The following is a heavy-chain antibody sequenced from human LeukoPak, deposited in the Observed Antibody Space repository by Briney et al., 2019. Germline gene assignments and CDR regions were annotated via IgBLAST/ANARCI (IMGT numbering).Heavy chain of an antibody. J-gene: IGHJ4*02. D-gene: IGHD6-6*01. CDR1: GFTFSSYG. V-gene: IGHV3-30*02. CDR2: IRYDGSNK. CDR3: ARGGVYSTSAVDY. Sequence: GGSLRLSCAASGFTFSSYGMHLVRQAPGKGLQWVAFIRYDGSNKYYVDSVKGRFTISRDNAKNTLYLQMNSLRAEDTVVYYCARGGVYSTSAVDYWGQGTLITVS.